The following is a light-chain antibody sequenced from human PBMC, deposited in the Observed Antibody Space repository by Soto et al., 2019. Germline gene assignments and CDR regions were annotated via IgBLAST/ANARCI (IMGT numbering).Light chain of an antibody. CDR3: HQSHSFAFT. J-gene: IGKJ2*01. V-gene: IGKV1-5*01. CDR1: QSLTYW. Sequence: DIPMTQSPSSQSASVGDIVTITCRSSQSLTYWLAWYQQKPGRAPKLLSYADFNLQSGVPSRFSGSGSGTEFTLPISSLQPADVALYYSHQSHSFAFTFG. CDR2: ADF.